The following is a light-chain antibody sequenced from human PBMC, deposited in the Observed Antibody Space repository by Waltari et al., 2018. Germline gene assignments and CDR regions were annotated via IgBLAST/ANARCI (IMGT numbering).Light chain of an antibody. CDR2: DVT. J-gene: IGLJ2*01. CDR3: SSYTTSTTLV. V-gene: IGLV2-14*03. Sequence: QSALTQPASVSGSPGQSITISCTGTSCDVGIYDYVSWFQHHPGKAPKLIIYDVTNRPSGVSSRFSGSKSGNTASLTISGLQAEDEADYFCSSYTTSTTLVFGGGTKLSVL. CDR1: SCDVGIYDY.